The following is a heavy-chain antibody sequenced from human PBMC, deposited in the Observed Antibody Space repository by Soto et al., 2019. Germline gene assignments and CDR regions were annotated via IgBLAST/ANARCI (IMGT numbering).Heavy chain of an antibody. D-gene: IGHD1-26*01. V-gene: IGHV4-59*08. CDR1: GGSLRSYY. CDR3: ARQGVGGLHGVVEV. J-gene: IGHJ4*01. CDR2: INYSEGT. Sequence: QVQLQESGPRLVKPSETLSLTCTVSGGSLRSYYCSWFRPPPGQGLELVGYINYSEGTFDNPSLKTQVTFAVDTSKNKSSMLFNSVTATVTAVYSGARQGVGGLHGVVEVWGQGTQVTVSS.